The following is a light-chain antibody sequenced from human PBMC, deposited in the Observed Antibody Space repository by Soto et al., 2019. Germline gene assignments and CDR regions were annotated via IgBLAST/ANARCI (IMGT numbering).Light chain of an antibody. Sequence: DIVMTQSPDSLAVSLGERATINCKSSQSVLYNSNNKNYLAWYQQKPGQPPRLLISWASTREYGVPDRFSGSGSGTDFALTISNLQAEDVAVCYCQQYYSTPMYTFGQGTKLEIK. CDR1: QSVLYNSNNKNY. CDR3: QQYYSTPMYT. CDR2: WAS. J-gene: IGKJ2*01. V-gene: IGKV4-1*01.